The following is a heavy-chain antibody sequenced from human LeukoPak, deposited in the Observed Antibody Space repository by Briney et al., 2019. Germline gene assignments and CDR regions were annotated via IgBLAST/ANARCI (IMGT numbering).Heavy chain of an antibody. J-gene: IGHJ4*02. Sequence: SETLSLTCTVSGGSISGSSYYWGWIRQPPGKGLEWIGSIYYSGSTYYNPSLKSRVTISVDTSKNQFSLKLSSVTAADTAVYYCASMGYSGSYGYWGQGTLVTVSS. V-gene: IGHV4-39*01. CDR2: IYYSGST. CDR1: GGSISGSSYY. CDR3: ASMGYSGSYGY. D-gene: IGHD1-26*01.